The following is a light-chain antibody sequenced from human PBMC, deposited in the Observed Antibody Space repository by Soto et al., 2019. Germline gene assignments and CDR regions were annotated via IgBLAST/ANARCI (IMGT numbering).Light chain of an antibody. CDR2: DND. CDR3: ATWDSSLSAVV. CDR1: SSNIRNNY. J-gene: IGLJ7*01. V-gene: IGLV1-51*01. Sequence: QSVLTQPPSVSAAPGQTVTISCSGSSSNIRNNYVSWYQQLPGTAPTILIYDNDKRPSGVPDRFSGSKSGTSATLGIGGLHTGDEAEYYCATWDSSLSAVVFGGGTQLTVL.